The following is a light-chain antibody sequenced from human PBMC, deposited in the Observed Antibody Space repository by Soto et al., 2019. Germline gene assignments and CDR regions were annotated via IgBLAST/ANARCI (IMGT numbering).Light chain of an antibody. J-gene: IGLJ2*01. CDR1: SSDVGGYNY. CDR2: DVS. CDR3: SSYTSSSTLV. V-gene: IGLV2-14*01. Sequence: QSALTQPASVSGSPGQSITISCTGTSSDVGGYNYVSWYQQHPGKAPKLMIYDVSNRPSGVSNRFSGSKSGNTASLTISGLQVEDDADYYCSSYTSSSTLVFGGGTKLTVL.